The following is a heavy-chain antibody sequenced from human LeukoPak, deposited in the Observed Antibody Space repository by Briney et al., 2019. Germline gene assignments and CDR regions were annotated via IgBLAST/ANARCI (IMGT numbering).Heavy chain of an antibody. CDR1: GGSIRSHY. V-gene: IGHV4-59*11. CDR3: ARGHWYYGSGSYFDY. J-gene: IGHJ4*02. D-gene: IGHD3-10*01. Sequence: PSETLSLTCTVSGGSIRSHYWSWVRQPPGKGLEWIGYIYDGGSTKYNPSLKSRVTISVDTSKNQFSLKLSSVTAADTAVYYCARGHWYYGSGSYFDYWGQGTLVTVSS. CDR2: IYDGGST.